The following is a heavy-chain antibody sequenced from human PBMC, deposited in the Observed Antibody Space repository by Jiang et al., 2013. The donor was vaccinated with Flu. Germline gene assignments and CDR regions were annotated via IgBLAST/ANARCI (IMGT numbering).Heavy chain of an antibody. D-gene: IGHD3-9*01. CDR3: ARFILGNYDILTGLDY. CDR2: IYPADSDT. V-gene: IGHV5-51*01. Sequence: IGWVRQMPGKGLEWMGIIYPADSDTRYSPSFQGQVTISADKSISTAYLQWSSLKASDTAMYYCARFILGNYDILTGLDYWGQGTLVTVSS. J-gene: IGHJ4*02.